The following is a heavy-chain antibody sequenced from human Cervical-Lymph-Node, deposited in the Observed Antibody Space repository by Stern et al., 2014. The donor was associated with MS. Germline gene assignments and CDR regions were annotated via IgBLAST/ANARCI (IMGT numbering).Heavy chain of an antibody. Sequence: QMQLVQSGPEVKKPGASVKVSCKASRFSFPGSAIQWVRQARGHRLEWIGWIVVASGKAEYGQNFQERVTINGDRSTNTAYMELTSLTFEDTAVYYCASXPAXYPLYWGQGTLVTV. D-gene: IGHD3-16*02. CDR3: ASXPAXYPLY. CDR2: IVVASGKA. J-gene: IGHJ4*02. V-gene: IGHV1-58*02. CDR1: RFSFPGSA.